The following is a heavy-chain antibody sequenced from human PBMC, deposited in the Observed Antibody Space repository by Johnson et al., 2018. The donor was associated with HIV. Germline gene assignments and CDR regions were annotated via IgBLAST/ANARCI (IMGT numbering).Heavy chain of an antibody. J-gene: IGHJ3*02. CDR2: ISYDGSNK. CDR1: GFSFSGSA. Sequence: QVHLVESGGGVVQPGRSLRLSCAASGFSFSGSAMHWVRQAPGKGLEWVAGISYDGSNKYYADSVKGRFTISRDNSKNTLYLQMNSLRAEDTAVYYCAKEGLRSSLRSGDAFDIWGHGTLVTVSS. V-gene: IGHV3-30*04. D-gene: IGHD6-6*01. CDR3: AKEGLRSSLRSGDAFDI.